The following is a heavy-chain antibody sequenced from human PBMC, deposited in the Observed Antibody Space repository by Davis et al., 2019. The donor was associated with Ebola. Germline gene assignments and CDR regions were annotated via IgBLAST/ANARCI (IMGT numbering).Heavy chain of an antibody. CDR3: ARVIHHIAVAGWRTYYFDY. CDR1: GFTFDDYA. D-gene: IGHD6-19*01. CDR2: ISWNSGSI. Sequence: GGSLRLSCAASGFTFDDYAMHWVRQAPGKGLEWVSGISWNSGSIGYADSVKGRFTISRDNAKNSLYLQMNSLRAEDTAVYYCARVIHHIAVAGWRTYYFDYWGQGTLVTVSS. V-gene: IGHV3-9*01. J-gene: IGHJ4*02.